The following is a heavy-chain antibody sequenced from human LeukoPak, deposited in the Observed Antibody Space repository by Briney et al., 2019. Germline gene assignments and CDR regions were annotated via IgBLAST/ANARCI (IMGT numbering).Heavy chain of an antibody. J-gene: IGHJ5*02. D-gene: IGHD6-25*01. Sequence: SETLSLTCAVYGGSFSGYYWSCIRQPPGKGLEWIGEINHSGSTNYNPSLKSRVTISADTSKNQFSLKLSSVTAADTAVYYCARGSSGSVGFDPWGQGTLVTVSS. V-gene: IGHV4-34*01. CDR2: INHSGST. CDR1: GGSFSGYY. CDR3: ARGSSGSVGFDP.